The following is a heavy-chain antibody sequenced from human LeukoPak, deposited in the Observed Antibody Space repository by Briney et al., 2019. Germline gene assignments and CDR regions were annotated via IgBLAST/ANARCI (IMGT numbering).Heavy chain of an antibody. J-gene: IGHJ4*02. CDR1: GGTFSSYA. V-gene: IGHV1-69*13. CDR3: ARVGPLSGSYFMGYFDY. CDR2: IIPIFGTT. D-gene: IGHD1-26*01. Sequence: SVKASCKASGGTFSSYAISWVRQAPGQGLEWMGGIIPIFGTTNYAQKFQGRVTITANESTSTAYMELSSLRSEDTAVYYCARVGPLSGSYFMGYFDYWGQGTLVTVSS.